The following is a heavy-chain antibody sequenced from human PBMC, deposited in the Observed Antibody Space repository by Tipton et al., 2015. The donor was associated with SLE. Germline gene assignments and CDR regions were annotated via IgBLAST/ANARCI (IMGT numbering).Heavy chain of an antibody. CDR2: LFSGGSI. CDR3: ARYGDSWPEAFGI. J-gene: IGHJ3*02. CDR1: EFTVSDYA. Sequence: SLRLSCAASEFTVSDYAVTWVRQAPGKGLEGVSVLFSGGSIHYADSVKGRFTISRDNSKNTVFLQMNSLRPDDTGVYYCARYGDSWPEAFGIWGQGTLVTVSS. D-gene: IGHD2-21*02. V-gene: IGHV3-23*03.